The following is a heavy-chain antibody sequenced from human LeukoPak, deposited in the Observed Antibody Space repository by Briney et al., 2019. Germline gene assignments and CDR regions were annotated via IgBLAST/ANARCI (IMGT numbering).Heavy chain of an antibody. D-gene: IGHD6-19*01. J-gene: IGHJ6*02. Sequence: GASVKVSCKASGYTFTGYYMHWVRQAPGQGLEWMGWINPNSGGTNYAQKFQGRVTMTRDTSISTAYMELSRLRSDDTAVYYCARDIAVRHYYYCGMDVWGQGTTVTVSS. V-gene: IGHV1-2*02. CDR3: ARDIAVRHYYYCGMDV. CDR2: INPNSGGT. CDR1: GYTFTGYY.